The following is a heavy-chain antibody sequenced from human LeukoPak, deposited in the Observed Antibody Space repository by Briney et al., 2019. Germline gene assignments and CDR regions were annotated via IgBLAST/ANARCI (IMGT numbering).Heavy chain of an antibody. J-gene: IGHJ3*01. CDR2: IYPGDSDT. V-gene: IGHV5-51*01. CDR1: GYRFTSYW. CDR3: ARSTIVRGILGSGGAFDV. D-gene: IGHD3-10*01. Sequence: GESLKISCKASGYRFTSYWIGWVRQMPGKGLEWMGNIYPGDSDTRYSPSFQGQVSILADKSISTAYLQWSSLKASDTAMYYCARSTIVRGILGSGGAFDVWGQGSMVTVAS.